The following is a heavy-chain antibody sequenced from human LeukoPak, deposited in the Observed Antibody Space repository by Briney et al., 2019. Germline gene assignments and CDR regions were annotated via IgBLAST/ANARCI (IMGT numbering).Heavy chain of an antibody. CDR3: AREGRYYDSSGLFDY. Sequence: PSETLSLTCAVYGGSFSGYYWSWIRQPPGKGLEWIGEINHSGSTNYNPSLKSRVTISVDTSKNQFSLKLSSVTAADTAVYYCAREGRYYDSSGLFDYWGQGTLVTVSS. V-gene: IGHV4-34*01. J-gene: IGHJ4*02. CDR2: INHSGST. D-gene: IGHD3-22*01. CDR1: GGSFSGYY.